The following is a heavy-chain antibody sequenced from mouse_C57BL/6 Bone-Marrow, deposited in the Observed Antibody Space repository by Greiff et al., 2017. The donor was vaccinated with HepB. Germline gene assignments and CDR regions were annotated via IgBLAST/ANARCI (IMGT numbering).Heavy chain of an antibody. V-gene: IGHV1-82*01. Sequence: VQLQQSGPELVKPGASVKISCKASGYAFSSSWMNWVKQRPGKGLEWIGRIYPGDGDTNYNGKFKGKATLTADKSSSTAYMQLSSLTSEDSAVYFCARSLYYYGSSYYPYAMDYWGQGTSVTVSS. CDR3: ARSLYYYGSSYYPYAMDY. CDR2: IYPGDGDT. D-gene: IGHD1-1*01. J-gene: IGHJ4*01. CDR1: GYAFSSSW.